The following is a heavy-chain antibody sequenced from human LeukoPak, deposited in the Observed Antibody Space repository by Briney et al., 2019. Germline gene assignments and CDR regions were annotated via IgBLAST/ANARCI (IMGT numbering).Heavy chain of an antibody. CDR1: GGSISSGAYY. D-gene: IGHD3-3*01. Sequence: PSETLSLTCTVSGGSISSGAYYWSWVRQAPGKGLEWVSAISGSGGSTYYADSVKGRFTISRDNSKNTLYLQMNSLRAEDTAVYYCAKVAPDFWSGYPDYWGQGTLVTVSS. V-gene: IGHV3-23*01. J-gene: IGHJ4*02. CDR3: AKVAPDFWSGYPDY. CDR2: ISGSGGST.